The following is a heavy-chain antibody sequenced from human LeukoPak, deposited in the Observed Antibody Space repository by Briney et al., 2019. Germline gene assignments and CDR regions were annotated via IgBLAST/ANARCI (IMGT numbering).Heavy chain of an antibody. CDR3: ARRAAFSSRGYYDFWSGPLDY. V-gene: IGHV5-51*01. D-gene: IGHD3-3*01. CDR1: GYSFTSYW. Sequence: GESLKISCKGSGYSFTSYWIGWVRQMPGKGLEWMGIIYPGDSDTRYSPSFQGQVTISADKSISTAYLQWSSLKASDTAMYYCARRAAFSSRGYYDFWSGPLDYWGQGTLVTVSS. CDR2: IYPGDSDT. J-gene: IGHJ4*02.